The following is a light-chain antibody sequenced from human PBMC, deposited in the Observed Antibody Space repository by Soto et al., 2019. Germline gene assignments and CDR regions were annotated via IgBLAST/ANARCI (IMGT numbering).Light chain of an antibody. V-gene: IGKV1-39*01. CDR2: AAS. CDR1: QSISNY. Sequence: DIQMTQSPSSLSASVGDRVTITCRASQSISNYLNWYQQKPGKAPKLLIYAASSLQTGVPSRFSGSGSGTDFTLTISSLQPEDFATYYCQQSYKIPPKFGQGTKV. J-gene: IGKJ1*01. CDR3: QQSYKIPPK.